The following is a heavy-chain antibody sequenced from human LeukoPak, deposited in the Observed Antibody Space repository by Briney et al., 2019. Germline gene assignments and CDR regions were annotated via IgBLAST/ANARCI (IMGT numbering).Heavy chain of an antibody. D-gene: IGHD2-8*01. V-gene: IGHV3-30*02. Sequence: GGSLRLSCAASGFTFSSYGMHWVRQAPGKGLEWVAFIRYDGSNKYYADSVKGRFTISRDNSKNTLYLQMNSLRAEDTAVYYCATDGPILYVFDIWGQGTMVTVSS. CDR1: GFTFSSYG. J-gene: IGHJ3*02. CDR2: IRYDGSNK. CDR3: ATDGPILYVFDI.